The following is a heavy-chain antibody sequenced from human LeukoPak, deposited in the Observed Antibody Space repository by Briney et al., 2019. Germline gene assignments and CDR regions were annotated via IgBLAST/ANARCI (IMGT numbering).Heavy chain of an antibody. V-gene: IGHV3-33*08. J-gene: IGHJ4*02. CDR3: ARELSPVVKYYFEY. CDR1: GFTFSTYV. Sequence: SGGSLRLSCAASGFTFSTYVMSWVRQAPGKGLEWVAVIWYDGSNKYYADSVKGRFTISRDNSKNTLYLQMNSLRAEDTALYYCARELSPVVKYYFEYWGQGTLVTVSP. D-gene: IGHD3-22*01. CDR2: IWYDGSNK.